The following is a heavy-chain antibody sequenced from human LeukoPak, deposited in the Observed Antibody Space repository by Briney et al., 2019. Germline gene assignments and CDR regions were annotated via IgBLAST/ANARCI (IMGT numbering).Heavy chain of an antibody. CDR2: ISYDGSNK. CDR3: ARSGDYGSGEDYYYYYGMDV. J-gene: IGHJ6*02. Sequence: GRSLRLSCAASGFTFSRYAMHWVRQAPVKGLEWEAVISYDGSNKYYADSVKGRFTISRDNSKNTLYLQMNSLRAEDTAVYYCARSGDYGSGEDYYYYYGMDVWGQGTTVTVSS. CDR1: GFTFSRYA. D-gene: IGHD3-10*01. V-gene: IGHV3-30*04.